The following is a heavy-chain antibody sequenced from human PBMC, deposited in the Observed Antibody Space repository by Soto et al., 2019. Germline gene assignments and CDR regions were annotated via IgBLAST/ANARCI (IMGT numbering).Heavy chain of an antibody. V-gene: IGHV3-33*01. Sequence: HPRGSLRLSCAASGFTFSSYGMHWVRQAPGKGLEWVAFIWHDGGNKFYAESVKGRFTISRDNSKNTLYLQMTSLSAEDTAMYYSARDGDVNTGFRKDYWGQGTLVTVSS. CDR1: GFTFSSYG. D-gene: IGHD7-27*01. J-gene: IGHJ4*02. CDR3: ARDGDVNTGFRKDY. CDR2: IWHDGGNK.